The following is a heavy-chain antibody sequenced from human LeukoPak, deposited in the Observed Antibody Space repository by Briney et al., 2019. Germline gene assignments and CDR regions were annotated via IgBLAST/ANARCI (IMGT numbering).Heavy chain of an antibody. CDR2: IKSKIDGGTT. CDR1: GFTFSDAW. V-gene: IGHV3-15*01. Sequence: SLRLSCAASGFTFSDAWMTWVRQAPATGLEWVGHIKSKIDGGTTDYDPPVQGRFLISRDDSKNTLHLQINSLRSHDTARYYCTTDLHYTAAFAPWGQGTLVTVSS. J-gene: IGHJ5*02. CDR3: TTDLHYTAAFAP. D-gene: IGHD2-2*02.